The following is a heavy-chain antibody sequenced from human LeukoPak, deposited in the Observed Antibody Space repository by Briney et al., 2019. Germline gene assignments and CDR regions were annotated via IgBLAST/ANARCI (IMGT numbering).Heavy chain of an antibody. CDR3: VINSGSHYVPIPHYYYYYGMDV. J-gene: IGHJ6*02. V-gene: IGHV1-69*13. CDR2: IIPIFGTA. D-gene: IGHD1-26*01. Sequence: ASVKVSCKASGGTFSSYAISWVRQAPGQGLEWMGVIIPIFGTANYAQKFQGRVTITADESTSAAYMELSSLRSEDTAVYYCVINSGSHYVPIPHYYYYYGMDVWGQGTTVTVSS. CDR1: GGTFSSYA.